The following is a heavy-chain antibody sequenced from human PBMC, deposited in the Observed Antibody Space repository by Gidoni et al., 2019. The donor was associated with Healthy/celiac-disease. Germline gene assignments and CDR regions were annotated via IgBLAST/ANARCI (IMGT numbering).Heavy chain of an antibody. V-gene: IGHV1-2*06. Sequence: QVQLVQSGAEVKKPGASVKVSCKASGYTFTGYYMHWVRQAPGQGLEWMGRINPNSGGTNYAQKFQGRVTMTRDTSISTAYMELSRLRSDDTAVYYCARPQGGYCSSTSCYGENAGAFDIWGQGTMVTVSS. CDR1: GYTFTGYY. CDR3: ARPQGGYCSSTSCYGENAGAFDI. J-gene: IGHJ3*02. CDR2: INPNSGGT. D-gene: IGHD2-2*01.